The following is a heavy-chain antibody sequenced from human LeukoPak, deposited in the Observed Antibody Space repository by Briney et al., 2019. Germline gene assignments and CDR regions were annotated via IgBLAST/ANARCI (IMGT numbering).Heavy chain of an antibody. CDR1: GYTFTSYD. D-gene: IGHD3-9*01. CDR2: MNPNSGNT. J-gene: IGHJ5*02. Sequence: ASVKVSCKASGYTFTSYDINWVRQATGQGLEWMGWMNPNSGNTGYAQKFQGRVTMTRNTSISTAYMELSSLRSEDTAVYYCARGRLRYFDWLLTPNYNWFDPWGQGTLVTVSS. V-gene: IGHV1-8*01. CDR3: ARGRLRYFDWLLTPNYNWFDP.